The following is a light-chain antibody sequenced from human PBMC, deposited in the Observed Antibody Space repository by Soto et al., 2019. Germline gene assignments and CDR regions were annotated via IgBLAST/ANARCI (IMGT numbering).Light chain of an antibody. CDR1: SSDVGSYNY. CDR3: SSYTSSSLYV. Sequence: QSALTQPASVSGCPGQSITVSCAGTSSDVGSYNYVSWYQQQPGKAHKLMIYEVNNRPSGASNRFSGSKSGNTASLTISGLQAEDEADYYCSSYTSSSLYVFGTGTKVTVL. V-gene: IGLV2-14*01. CDR2: EVN. J-gene: IGLJ1*01.